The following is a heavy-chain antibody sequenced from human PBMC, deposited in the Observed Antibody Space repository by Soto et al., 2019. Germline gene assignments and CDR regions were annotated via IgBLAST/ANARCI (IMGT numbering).Heavy chain of an antibody. J-gene: IGHJ4*02. CDR2: INAGNGNT. CDR3: AREDDSSGYYGVPY. CDR1: GYTFTSYA. V-gene: IGHV1-3*01. D-gene: IGHD3-22*01. Sequence: ASVKVSCKASGYTFTSYAMHWVRQAPGQRLEWMGWINAGNGNTKYSQKFQGRVTITRDTSASTAYMELSSLRSEDTAVYYCAREDDSSGYYGVPYWGQGTLVTVSS.